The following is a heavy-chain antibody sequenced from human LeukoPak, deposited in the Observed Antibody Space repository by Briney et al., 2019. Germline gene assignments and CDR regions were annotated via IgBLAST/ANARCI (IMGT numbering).Heavy chain of an antibody. D-gene: IGHD3-22*01. V-gene: IGHV3-23*01. CDR1: GFTFSSYV. Sequence: GGSLRLSCAASGFTFSSYVMNWVRQAPGKGLEWVSTISNSGGSTYYADSVKGRFTISRDNSKNTLYLQMNSLRAEDTAVYYCAKDQNYDSSGYYLEDDWFDPWGQGTLVTVSS. J-gene: IGHJ5*02. CDR3: AKDQNYDSSGYYLEDDWFDP. CDR2: ISNSGGST.